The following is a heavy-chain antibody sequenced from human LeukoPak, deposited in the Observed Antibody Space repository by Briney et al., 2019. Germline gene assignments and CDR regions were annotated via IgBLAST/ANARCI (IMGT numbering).Heavy chain of an antibody. CDR1: GFTFSSYS. CDR3: ARATRAVPANYYYYYYYMDV. V-gene: IGHV3-21*01. D-gene: IGHD2-2*01. J-gene: IGHJ6*03. Sequence: GGSLRLSCAASGFTFSSYSMNWVRQAPGKGLEWVSSISSSSSYIYYADSVKGRFTISRDNAKNSPYLQMNSLRAEDTAVYYCARATRAVPANYYYYYYYMDVWGKGTTVTVSS. CDR2: ISSSSSYI.